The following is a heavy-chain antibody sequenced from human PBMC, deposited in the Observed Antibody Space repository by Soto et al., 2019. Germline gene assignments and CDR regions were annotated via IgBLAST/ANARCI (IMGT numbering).Heavy chain of an antibody. CDR1: GGSISSYY. V-gene: IGHV4-59*08. D-gene: IGHD1-26*01. J-gene: IGHJ6*02. Sequence: QVQLQESGPGLVKPSETLSLTCTVSGGSISSYYWSWIRQPPGKGLEWIGYIYYSGSTNYNPSLKGGATLPADTSKNQFSLRLRSVTAADTAVYYCARNGVGATTRANYYYYGMDVWGQGTTVTVSS. CDR3: ARNGVGATTRANYYYYGMDV. CDR2: IYYSGST.